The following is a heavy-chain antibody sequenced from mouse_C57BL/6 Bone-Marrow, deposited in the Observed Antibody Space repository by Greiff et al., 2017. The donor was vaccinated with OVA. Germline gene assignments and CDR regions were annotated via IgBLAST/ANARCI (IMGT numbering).Heavy chain of an antibody. CDR3: ARSPLRSWYFDV. V-gene: IGHV1-18*01. J-gene: IGHJ1*03. D-gene: IGHD1-1*01. CDR2: INPNNGGT. CDR1: GYTFTDYN. Sequence: EVQLQQSGPELVKPGASVKIPCKASGYTFTDYNMDWVKQSHGKSLEWIGDINPNNGGTIYNQKFKGKATLTVDKSSRTAYMELRSLTSEDTAVYYCARSPLRSWYFDVWGTGTTVTVSS.